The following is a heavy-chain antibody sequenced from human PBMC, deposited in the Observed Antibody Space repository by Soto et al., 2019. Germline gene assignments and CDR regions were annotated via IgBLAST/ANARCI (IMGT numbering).Heavy chain of an antibody. CDR1: GGSISSGDYY. Sequence: SETLSLTCTVSGGSISSGDYYWSWIRQPPGKGLEWIGYIYYSGSTYYNPSLKSRVTISVDTSKNQFSLKLSSVTAADTAVYYCARGRIEDLPNYFDYWGQGTLVTVSS. J-gene: IGHJ4*02. D-gene: IGHD2-21*01. V-gene: IGHV4-30-4*01. CDR2: IYYSGST. CDR3: ARGRIEDLPNYFDY.